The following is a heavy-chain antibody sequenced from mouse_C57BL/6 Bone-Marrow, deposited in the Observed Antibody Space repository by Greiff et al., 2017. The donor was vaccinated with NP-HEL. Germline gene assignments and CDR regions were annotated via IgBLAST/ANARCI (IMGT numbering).Heavy chain of an antibody. CDR1: GYTFTSYW. D-gene: IGHD1-1*01. J-gene: IGHJ2*01. Sequence: QVQLQQPGAELVMPGASVKLSCKASGYTFTSYWMHWVKQRPGQGLEWIGEIDPSGSDTNYNQKFKGKSTLTVDKSSSTAYMQLSSLTSEDSAVYYCARGHYGSPYFDYWGQGTTLTVSS. CDR2: IDPSGSDT. CDR3: ARGHYGSPYFDY. V-gene: IGHV1-69*01.